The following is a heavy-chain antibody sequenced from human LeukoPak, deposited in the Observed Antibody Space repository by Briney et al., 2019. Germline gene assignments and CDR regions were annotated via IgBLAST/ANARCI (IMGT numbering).Heavy chain of an antibody. J-gene: IGHJ6*02. D-gene: IGHD5-18*01. CDR3: ARGSARLYYYYGMDV. Sequence: SVKVSCKASGGTFSSYAISWVRQAPGQGLEWMGRIIPILGIANYAQKFQGRVTITADKSTSTAYMELSSLRSEDTAVYYCARGSARLYYYYGMDVWGQGTTVTVSS. CDR2: IIPILGIA. CDR1: GGTFSSYA. V-gene: IGHV1-69*04.